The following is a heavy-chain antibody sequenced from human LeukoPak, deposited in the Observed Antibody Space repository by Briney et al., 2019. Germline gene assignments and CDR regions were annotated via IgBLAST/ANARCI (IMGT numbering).Heavy chain of an antibody. CDR2: ISTTSTIM. V-gene: IGHV3-48*04. CDR3: VRVRDTSASPYFDF. Sequence: GGSLRLSCAASGFTFSSYAMSWVRQAPGKGLEWISYISTTSTIMYYADSVKGRFTISRDNAKNSLYLQMNSLRADDTAVYYCVRVRDTSASPYFDFWGQGTLVTVSS. J-gene: IGHJ4*02. D-gene: IGHD6-19*01. CDR1: GFTFSSYA.